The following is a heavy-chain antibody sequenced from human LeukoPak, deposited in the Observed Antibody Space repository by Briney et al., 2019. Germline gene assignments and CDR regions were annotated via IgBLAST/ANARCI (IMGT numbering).Heavy chain of an antibody. CDR2: INPNTGAT. J-gene: IGHJ4*02. D-gene: IGHD3-10*01. CDR3: ARKGDYNGSGRGDS. V-gene: IGHV1-2*02. CDR1: GYTFTGFY. Sequence: GASVKVSCKTSGYTFTGFYIHWVRQAPGQGLEWMGWINPNTGATNFAQKFQGRVTMTTDTSVSTAYMDMRRLRFDDTAVYYCARKGDYNGSGRGDSWGQGTLVTVSS.